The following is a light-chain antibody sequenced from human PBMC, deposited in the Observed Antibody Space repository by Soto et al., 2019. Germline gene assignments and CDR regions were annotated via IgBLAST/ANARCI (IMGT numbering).Light chain of an antibody. CDR1: QTLRRTY. V-gene: IGKV3-20*01. CDR3: HQYDNAPQT. J-gene: IGKJ2*01. CDR2: GAS. Sequence: EIVLMQSPGTLSFSPGERATLSCRASQTLRRTYIAWYQQKPGQAPRVLIYGASKRATGIPDRFSGSGSGTDFSLTISRLEPEDLAVYYCHQYDNAPQTYGQGTKVEIK.